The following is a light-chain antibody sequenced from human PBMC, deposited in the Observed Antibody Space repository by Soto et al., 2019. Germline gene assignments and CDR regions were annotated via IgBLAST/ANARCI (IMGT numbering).Light chain of an antibody. J-gene: IGLJ2*01. CDR2: SNN. CDR1: SSNIGSNT. Sequence: QSVLTQPPSASGTPGQRVTISCSGSSSNIGSNTVNWYQQLPGTAPKLLIYSNNQRPSGVPDRFCGSKSGTSASLAISGLQSEDEADYYCAAWDDSLKGPVFGGGTKLTVL. CDR3: AAWDDSLKGPV. V-gene: IGLV1-44*01.